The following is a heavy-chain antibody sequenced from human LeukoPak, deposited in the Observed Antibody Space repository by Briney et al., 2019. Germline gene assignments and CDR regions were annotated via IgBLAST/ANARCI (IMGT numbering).Heavy chain of an antibody. CDR3: ASIYSSSSGVGAFDI. D-gene: IGHD6-6*01. V-gene: IGHV1-69*02. CDR2: IIPILGIA. CDR1: GGTFRSYT. J-gene: IGHJ3*02. Sequence: ASVKVSCKASGGTFRSYTISWVRQAPGQGLEWMGRIIPILGIANYAQKFQGRVTITAAKSTSTAYMERSSLRSEDRAVYYCASIYSSSSGVGAFDIWGQGTMVTVSS.